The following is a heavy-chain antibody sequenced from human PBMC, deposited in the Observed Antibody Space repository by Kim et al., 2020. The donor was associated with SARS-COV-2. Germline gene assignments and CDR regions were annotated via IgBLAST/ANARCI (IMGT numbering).Heavy chain of an antibody. V-gene: IGHV3-23*01. J-gene: IGHJ4*02. CDR2: ISNSGTYT. D-gene: IGHD3-10*01. CDR1: GFTFNNYA. CDR3: ADLTSGSFYSYFEY. Sequence: GGSPRLSCVASGFTFNNYAMSWVRQAPGKGLEWVSSISNSGTYTNYADSVKGRFTISRDNSKNTLYLQMNSLRADDTAVYYCADLTSGSFYSYFEYWGQGTLVTVSS.